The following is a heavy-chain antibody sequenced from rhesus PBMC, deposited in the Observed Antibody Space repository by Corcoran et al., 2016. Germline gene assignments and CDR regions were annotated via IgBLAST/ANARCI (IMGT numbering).Heavy chain of an antibody. D-gene: IGHD2-39*01. V-gene: IGHV4S7*01. CDR3: ARVHTRDYFAY. J-gene: IGHJ4*01. CDR1: GYSISSGYD. CDR2: IYCSSGST. Sequence: QVQLQESGPGVVKPSETLSLTCAVSGYSISSGYDWSWIRQPPGKGLEWIWYIYCSSGSTYYNPSLKSRVTISTDTSKNQFSLKLSSVTAADTAVYYCARVHTRDYFAYWGQGVLVTVSS.